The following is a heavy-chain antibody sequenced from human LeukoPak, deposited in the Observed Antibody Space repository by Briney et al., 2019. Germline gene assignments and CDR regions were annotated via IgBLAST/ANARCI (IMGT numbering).Heavy chain of an antibody. CDR1: GFTFSHYG. CDR3: ANDCGGDCYLVGIDY. Sequence: PGGSLRLSCAASGFTFSHYGVHWVRQAPGKGLEWVAVISYDGSNKYFADSVKGRFTISRDNSKNTLYLQMNSLRAEDTAVYYCANDCGGDCYLVGIDYWGQGTLVTVSS. D-gene: IGHD2-21*01. J-gene: IGHJ4*02. CDR2: ISYDGSNK. V-gene: IGHV3-30*18.